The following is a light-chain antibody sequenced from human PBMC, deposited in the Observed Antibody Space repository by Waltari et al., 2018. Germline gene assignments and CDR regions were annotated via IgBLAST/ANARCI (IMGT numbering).Light chain of an antibody. CDR2: NKN. V-gene: IGLV1-44*01. CDR3: AAWDDSLNGLYV. Sequence: QSVLTQPPSASGPPGQRVTISCAGSSSNIGSNTVNWYQQLPGTAPKLLMYNKNPRPSGVPDRFSGSKSGTSASLSISGLQSEDEADYYCAAWDDSLNGLYVFGTGTKVTVL. J-gene: IGLJ1*01. CDR1: SSNIGSNT.